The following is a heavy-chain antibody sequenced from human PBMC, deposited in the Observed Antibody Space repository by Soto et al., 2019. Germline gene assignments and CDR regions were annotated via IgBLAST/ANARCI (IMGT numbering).Heavy chain of an antibody. J-gene: IGHJ4*02. D-gene: IGHD3-10*01. V-gene: IGHV2-5*02. CDR1: GFSLRSSGVG. Sequence: GSGPTLVNPTQTLTLTCTFSGFSLRSSGVGVAWIRQPPGKALEWLALIYGDDNHLYSPSLKNRLTITKDTSKNQVVLTMTDMDPVDTATYYCAHRRGFGELLYWGQGTLVTVSS. CDR3: AHRRGFGELLY. CDR2: IYGDDNH.